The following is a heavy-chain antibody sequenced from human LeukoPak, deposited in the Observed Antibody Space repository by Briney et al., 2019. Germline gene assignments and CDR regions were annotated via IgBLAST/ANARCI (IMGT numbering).Heavy chain of an antibody. Sequence: KPSETLSLTCDVSGYSISSGYYWGWMRQPPGKGLEWIGSIYHSGNTYYNPSLESRVTILVDTSKNQFSLKLSSVTAADTAVYYCARRGSSWPNFDYWGQGTLVTVPS. CDR2: IYHSGNT. V-gene: IGHV4-38-2*01. D-gene: IGHD6-13*01. J-gene: IGHJ4*02. CDR3: ARRGSSWPNFDY. CDR1: GYSISSGYY.